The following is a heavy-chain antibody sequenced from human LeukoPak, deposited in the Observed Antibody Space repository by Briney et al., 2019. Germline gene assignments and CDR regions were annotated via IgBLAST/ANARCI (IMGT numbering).Heavy chain of an antibody. J-gene: IGHJ4*02. Sequence: SGTLSLTCAVSGGSISSTNWWSWVRQPPGKGLEWFGEIYHSGSTNYNPSLKSRVTISLDKSKNQFSLKLTSVTAADTAVYYCARDGSGIAVAGTIYYWGQGTLVTVSS. CDR1: GGSISSTNW. D-gene: IGHD6-19*01. V-gene: IGHV4-4*02. CDR3: ARDGSGIAVAGTIYY. CDR2: IYHSGST.